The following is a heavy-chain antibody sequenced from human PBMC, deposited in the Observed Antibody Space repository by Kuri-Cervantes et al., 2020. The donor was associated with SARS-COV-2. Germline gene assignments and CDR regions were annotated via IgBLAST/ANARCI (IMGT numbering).Heavy chain of an antibody. Sequence: SETLSLTCNVSGDYISSYCWSWIRQPAGKGLEWIGRIFISGSTNYNPSLKSRVTMSEDTSKNQISLKLSSVTAADTAVYYCARGRWGDFMDVWGKGTTVTVSS. CDR1: GDYISSYC. CDR3: ARGRWGDFMDV. D-gene: IGHD4-23*01. J-gene: IGHJ6*03. V-gene: IGHV4-4*07. CDR2: IFISGST.